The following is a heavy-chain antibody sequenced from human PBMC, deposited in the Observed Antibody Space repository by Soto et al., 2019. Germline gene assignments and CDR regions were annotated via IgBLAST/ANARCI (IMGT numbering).Heavy chain of an antibody. J-gene: IGHJ6*03. V-gene: IGHV6-1*01. CDR2: TYYKSKWFN. CDR1: GFTFSNSAG. D-gene: IGHD5-12*01. CDR3: ARGSWDDVSGHYYMDV. Sequence: LRLSCAASGFTFSNSAGWNWVRQTPSRGLEWLGRTYYKSKWFNNYAVSVKSRITINPDTSQNQFSLQLDSVTPEDTAVYYCARGSWDDVSGHYYMDVWGKGTTVTVSS.